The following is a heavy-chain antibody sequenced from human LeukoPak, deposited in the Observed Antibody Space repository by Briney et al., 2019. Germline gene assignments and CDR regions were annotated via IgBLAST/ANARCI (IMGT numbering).Heavy chain of an antibody. CDR2: IKEDGSEK. J-gene: IGHJ4*02. D-gene: IGHD5-18*01. CDR3: ARAEQLWSLFDY. CDR1: GFTFSSYW. Sequence: GGSLRLSCATSGFTFSSYWMIWVRQAPGKGLEWVANIKEDGSEKYYLDSVKGRFIISRDNSKNTLYLQMNSLRAEDTAVYYCARAEQLWSLFDYWGQGTLVTVSS. V-gene: IGHV3-7*02.